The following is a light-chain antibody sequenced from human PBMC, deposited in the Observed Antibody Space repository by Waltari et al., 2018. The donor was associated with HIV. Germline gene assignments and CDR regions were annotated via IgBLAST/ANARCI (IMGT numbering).Light chain of an antibody. V-gene: IGKV3-20*01. Sequence: VLPHSPDTLSLSPGERATLACRASQSVSSSYLSWYQQKPGQAPRLLIYGASSRATGIPDRFSGSGSGTDFTLTISRLEPEDFAVYYCQQYGSSPRRTFGQGTKVEIK. J-gene: IGKJ1*01. CDR1: QSVSSSY. CDR3: QQYGSSPRRT. CDR2: GAS.